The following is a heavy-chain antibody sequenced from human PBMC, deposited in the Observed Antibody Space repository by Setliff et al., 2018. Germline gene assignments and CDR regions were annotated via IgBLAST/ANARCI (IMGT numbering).Heavy chain of an antibody. J-gene: IGHJ4*02. D-gene: IGHD1-26*01. CDR1: GDSFSDYY. Sequence: SETLSLTCAVYGDSFSDYYWSWIRQPPGKGLEWIGSIYHSGSSYYNSSLRSRVTISVDTSKNQFSLILRSVTAADTAVYFCARDNTIVGATDYWGQGTLVTVSS. CDR3: ARDNTIVGATDY. CDR2: IYHSGSS. V-gene: IGHV4-34*01.